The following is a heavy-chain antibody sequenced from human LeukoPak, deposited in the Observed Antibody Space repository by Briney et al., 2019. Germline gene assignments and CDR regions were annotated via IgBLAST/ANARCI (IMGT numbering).Heavy chain of an antibody. CDR1: GFTFDDYA. D-gene: IGHD5-12*01. CDR2: ISWNSGSI. J-gene: IGHJ4*02. Sequence: GGSLRLSCAASGFTFDDYAMHWVRQAPGKGLEWVSGISWNSGSIGYADSVKGRFTISRDNAKNSLYLQMNSLRAEDTALYYCEKDIEKTITRDPYFDYGGQEPLVTVSS. V-gene: IGHV3-9*01. CDR3: EKDIEKTITRDPYFDY.